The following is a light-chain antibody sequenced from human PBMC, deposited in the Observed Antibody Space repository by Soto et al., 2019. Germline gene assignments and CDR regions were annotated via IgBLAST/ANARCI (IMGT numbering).Light chain of an antibody. V-gene: IGLV2-11*01. J-gene: IGLJ1*01. CDR1: SSDVGGYNY. Sequence: QSALTQPRSVSGSPGQSVTISCTGTSSDVGGYNYVSWYQQHPGKAPKLMIYDVSKRPSGVPDRFSGSKSGNTASLTISGLQAEDEADYYCSSYTDSATRVFGTGTKGTVL. CDR3: SSYTDSATRV. CDR2: DVS.